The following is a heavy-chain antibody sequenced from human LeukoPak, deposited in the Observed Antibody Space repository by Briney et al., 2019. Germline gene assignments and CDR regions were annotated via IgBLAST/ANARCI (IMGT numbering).Heavy chain of an antibody. CDR1: GFTFSSYS. V-gene: IGHV3-21*01. J-gene: IGHJ6*02. CDR2: ISSSSYI. Sequence: GGSLRLSCAASGFTFSSYSMNWVRQAPGKGLEWVSSISSSSYIYYADSVKGRFTISRDNAKNSLYLQMNSLRAEDTAVYYCARESGNGYVDVWGQGTTVTVSS. CDR3: ARESGNGYVDV. D-gene: IGHD1-26*01.